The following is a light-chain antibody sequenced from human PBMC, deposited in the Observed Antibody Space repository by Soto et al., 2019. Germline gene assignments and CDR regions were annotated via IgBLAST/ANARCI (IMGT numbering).Light chain of an antibody. CDR2: GAS. CDR3: QQYNNWPPT. Sequence: EIVMTQSPATLSVSGGERATLSCRASQSVSSNLAWYQQKPGQAPRLLIYGASTRATGIPARFSGSGSGTEFTLTISSLQSEDFAVYYCQQYNNWPPTFGQGTRLEIK. J-gene: IGKJ5*01. V-gene: IGKV3-15*01. CDR1: QSVSSN.